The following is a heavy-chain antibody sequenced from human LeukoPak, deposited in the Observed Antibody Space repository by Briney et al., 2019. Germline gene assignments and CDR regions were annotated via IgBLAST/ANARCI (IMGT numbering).Heavy chain of an antibody. Sequence: PGGSMRLSCAASGFTFSDYYMRWIRQAPGKGLEWVSYISSSGSTIYYADSVKGRFTISRDNAKNSLYLQMNSLRAEDTAVYYCARGYPRAAAERVRYWGQGTLVTVSS. J-gene: IGHJ4*02. CDR1: GFTFSDYY. D-gene: IGHD6-13*01. CDR3: ARGYPRAAAERVRY. V-gene: IGHV3-11*01. CDR2: ISSSGSTI.